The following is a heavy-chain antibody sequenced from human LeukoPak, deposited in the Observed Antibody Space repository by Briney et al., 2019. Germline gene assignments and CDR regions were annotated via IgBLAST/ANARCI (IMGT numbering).Heavy chain of an antibody. V-gene: IGHV3-21*01. D-gene: IGHD6-19*01. Sequence: PWGSLRLSCAASGFTFSNYSMNWVRQAPGKGLECVSSISSNSKYIYYADSVKGRFTISRDNAKNSLYLQMNSLRAEDTAVYYCARDGSIAVKNSFDPWGQGTLVTVSS. J-gene: IGHJ5*02. CDR1: GFTFSNYS. CDR3: ARDGSIAVKNSFDP. CDR2: ISSNSKYI.